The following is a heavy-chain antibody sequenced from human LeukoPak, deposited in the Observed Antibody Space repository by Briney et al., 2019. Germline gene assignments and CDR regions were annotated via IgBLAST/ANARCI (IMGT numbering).Heavy chain of an antibody. V-gene: IGHV4-59*02. CDR3: ARDNWNYGSSMDV. Sequence: SETLSLTCTVSGGSVSSYYWSWIRQPPGKGLEWIGYIYYSGSTNYNPSLESRVTISVDTSKNQFSLKLSSVTAADTAVYHCARDNWNYGSSMDVWGQGTTVTVSS. CDR1: GGSVSSYY. J-gene: IGHJ6*02. D-gene: IGHD1-7*01. CDR2: IYYSGST.